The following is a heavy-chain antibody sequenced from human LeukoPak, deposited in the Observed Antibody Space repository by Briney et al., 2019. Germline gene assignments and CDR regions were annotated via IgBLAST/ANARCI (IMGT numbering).Heavy chain of an antibody. CDR1: GFTFSSYA. D-gene: IGHD4-11*01. Sequence: GGSLRLSCAASGFTFSSYAMSWVRPAPGKGLEWVSSISSSSSYIYYADSVKGRFTISRDNAKNSLYLQMNGLRAEDTAVYYCARVGLPGFDYWGQGTLVTVSS. CDR3: ARVGLPGFDY. V-gene: IGHV3-21*01. J-gene: IGHJ4*02. CDR2: ISSSSSYI.